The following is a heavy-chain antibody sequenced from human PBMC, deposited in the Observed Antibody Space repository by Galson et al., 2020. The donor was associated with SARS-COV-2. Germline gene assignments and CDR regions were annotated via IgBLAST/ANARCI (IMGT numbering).Heavy chain of an antibody. J-gene: IGHJ6*03. Sequence: SQTLLLTCAVYGGSFNDYSWTWVRQPPGKGLEWIGEISHSGSTNYSPSLKSRVFMSVDTSKNQFTLKLRSVTAADSAVYYCARGGSRPIMAFDYYYFYMDVWGKGTTVTVSS. V-gene: IGHV4-34*01. CDR2: ISHSGST. CDR3: ARGGSRPIMAFDYYYFYMDV. D-gene: IGHD3-10*01. CDR1: GGSFNDYS.